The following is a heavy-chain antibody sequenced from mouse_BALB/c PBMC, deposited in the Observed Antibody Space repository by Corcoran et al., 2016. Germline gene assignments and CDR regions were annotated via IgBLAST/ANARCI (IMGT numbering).Heavy chain of an antibody. CDR1: GYTFSSYW. CDR2: ILPGSGST. D-gene: IGHD2-1*01. V-gene: IGHV1-9*01. Sequence: QVQLQQSGAELMKPGASVKISCKATGYTFSSYWIEWVKQRPGHGLEWIGEILPGSGSTNYNENFKGKATFTADTSSNTAYMQLSSLTSEDSAVYYCARRALYGNYGYWGQGTTLTVSS. J-gene: IGHJ2*01. CDR3: ARRALYGNYGY.